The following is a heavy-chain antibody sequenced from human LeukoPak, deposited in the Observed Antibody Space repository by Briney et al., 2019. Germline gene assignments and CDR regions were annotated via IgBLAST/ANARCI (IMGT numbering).Heavy chain of an antibody. D-gene: IGHD3-16*01. CDR2: IYYSGST. CDR1: GGSISSSSYY. V-gene: IGHV4-61*05. CDR3: ARFTPQGYGWGGYNRFDP. Sequence: PSETLSLTCTVSGGSISSSSYYWGWIRQPPGKGLEWIGYIYYSGSTNYNPSLKSRVTISVDTSKNQFSLKLSSVTAADTAVYYCARFTPQGYGWGGYNRFDPWGQGTLVTVSS. J-gene: IGHJ5*02.